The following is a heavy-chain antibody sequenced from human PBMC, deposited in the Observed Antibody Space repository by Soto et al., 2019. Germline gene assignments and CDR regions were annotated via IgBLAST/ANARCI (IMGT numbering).Heavy chain of an antibody. J-gene: IGHJ4*02. CDR2: ISWNSGSI. CDR1: GFTFDGYA. Sequence: SLRLSCASSGFTFDGYAMHWVRQAPGKGLEWVSGISWNSGSIGYADSVKGRFTISRDNAKNSLYLQMNSLRAEDTALYYCAKDMGSNPQWLVYYFDYWGQGTLVTVSS. D-gene: IGHD6-19*01. V-gene: IGHV3-9*01. CDR3: AKDMGSNPQWLVYYFDY.